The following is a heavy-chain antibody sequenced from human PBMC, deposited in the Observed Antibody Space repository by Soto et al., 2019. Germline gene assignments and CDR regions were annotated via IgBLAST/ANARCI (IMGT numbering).Heavy chain of an antibody. CDR2: IDPGDTYA. J-gene: IGHJ5*02. D-gene: IGHD2-2*01. Sequence: SVESLKISCTGFGYTFTTFWISWVREMPVKGLEWMGRIDPGDTYATYSPAFQGHVTISADKATSTAYLQWSSLKASDTAMYFCARIYCTTTTCDSWFDPWGQGTLVTVSS. V-gene: IGHV5-10-1*01. CDR3: ARIYCTTTTCDSWFDP. CDR1: GYTFTTFW.